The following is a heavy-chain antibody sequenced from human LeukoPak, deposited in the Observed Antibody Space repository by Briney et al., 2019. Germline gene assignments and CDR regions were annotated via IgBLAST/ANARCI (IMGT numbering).Heavy chain of an antibody. CDR3: APSLTRKSDYYYGMDV. J-gene: IGHJ6*02. CDR2: INPNSGGT. CDR1: GYTFTGYY. Sequence: AAVKDSCKASGYTFTGYYMHWVRQAPGQGLERMGWINPNSGGTNYAQKFQGRVTMTRDTSISTAYMELSRLRSDDTAVYCCAPSLTRKSDYYYGMDVWGQGTTVTVSS. V-gene: IGHV1-2*02.